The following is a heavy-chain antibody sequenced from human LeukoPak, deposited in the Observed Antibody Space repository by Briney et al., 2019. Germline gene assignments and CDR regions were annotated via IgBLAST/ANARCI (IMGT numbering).Heavy chain of an antibody. J-gene: IGHJ6*03. CDR3: ARVQQLIVAPLPSKASSHYYYMDV. CDR2: IIPMLHRA. Sequence: SVKVSCKASGGTFAWFGITWVRQAPGHGLEWMGGIIPMLHRATYARTFQCRFTITADESASTPYMDLNSLRSDDTAVYYCARVQQLIVAPLPSKASSHYYYMDVWGKGTTVIVSS. D-gene: IGHD6-13*01. V-gene: IGHV1-69*13. CDR1: GGTFAWFG.